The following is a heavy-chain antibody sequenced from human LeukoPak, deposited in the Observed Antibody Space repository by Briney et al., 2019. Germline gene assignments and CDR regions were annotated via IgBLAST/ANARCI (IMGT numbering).Heavy chain of an antibody. CDR2: INHSGST. CDR1: GGSFSGYY. D-gene: IGHD3-22*01. Sequence: PSETLSLTCAVYGGSFSGYYWSWIRQPPGKGLEWIGEINHSGSTNYNPSLKSRVTISVDTSENQFSLKLSSVTAADTAVYYCARDKLTYYYDSSGYYYVPGAFDIWGQGTMVTVSS. CDR3: ARDKLTYYYDSSGYYYVPGAFDI. J-gene: IGHJ3*02. V-gene: IGHV4-34*01.